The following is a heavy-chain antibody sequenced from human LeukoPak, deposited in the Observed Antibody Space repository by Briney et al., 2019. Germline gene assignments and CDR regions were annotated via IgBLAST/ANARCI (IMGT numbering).Heavy chain of an antibody. V-gene: IGHV1-46*01. Sequence: ASVKVSCKASGYTLTSNYIHWVRQAPGQGLEWMGVVNPSGGSTTYAQKFQGRVTMTRDTSTSTVYMDLYSLRSEDTGVYYCARGGCSSISCEGDYWGQGTLVTVSS. CDR2: VNPSGGST. CDR3: ARGGCSSISCEGDY. D-gene: IGHD2-2*01. CDR1: GYTLTSNY. J-gene: IGHJ4*02.